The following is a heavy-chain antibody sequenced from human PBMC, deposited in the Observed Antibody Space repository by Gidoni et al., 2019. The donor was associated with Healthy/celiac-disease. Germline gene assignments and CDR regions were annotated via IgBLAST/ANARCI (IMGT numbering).Heavy chain of an antibody. J-gene: IGHJ4*02. CDR1: GCTFSSYS. D-gene: IGHD3-9*01. CDR2: IIPIFGTA. Sequence: QVQLVQSGAEVKKPGSSVHVSCKASGCTFSSYSISWVRQAPGQGLEWMGGIIPIFGTANYAQKFQGRVTITADESTSTAYMELSSLRSEDTAVYYCATGGTVLRYFDWLWPNWGQGTLVTVSS. CDR3: ATGGTVLRYFDWLWPN. V-gene: IGHV1-69*01.